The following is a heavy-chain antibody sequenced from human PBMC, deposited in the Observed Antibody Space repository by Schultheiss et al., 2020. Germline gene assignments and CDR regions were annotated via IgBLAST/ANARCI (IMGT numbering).Heavy chain of an antibody. J-gene: IGHJ6*02. D-gene: IGHD2-2*01. CDR2: IYTSGST. CDR1: GGSISSGRYY. Sequence: SETLSLTCTVSGGSISSGRYYWSWVLQPAGKGLEWIGRIYTSGSTNYNPSLKRRVTISIDTSKNQFSLKLGSVTATDTAVYYCARGWKDIVVVPAAHIYSYYGMDVWGQGTTVTVSS. V-gene: IGHV4-61*02. CDR3: ARGWKDIVVVPAAHIYSYYGMDV.